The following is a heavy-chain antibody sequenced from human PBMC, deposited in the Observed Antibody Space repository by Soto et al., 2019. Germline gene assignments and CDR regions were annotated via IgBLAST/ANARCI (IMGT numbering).Heavy chain of an antibody. D-gene: IGHD5-12*01. Sequence: GESLKISCKGSGYSFTSYWIGWVRQMPGKGLEWMGFIYPGDSATRYSPSFQGQVTISADKSISTAYLQWSSLMASDTAMYYCARQESRDGYNYPDYWGQGTLVTVSS. V-gene: IGHV5-51*01. J-gene: IGHJ4*02. CDR1: GYSFTSYW. CDR2: IYPGDSAT. CDR3: ARQESRDGYNYPDY.